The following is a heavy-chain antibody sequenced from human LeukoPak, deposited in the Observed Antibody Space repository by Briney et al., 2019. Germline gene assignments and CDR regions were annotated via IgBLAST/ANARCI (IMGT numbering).Heavy chain of an antibody. CDR1: GASINSGGYS. V-gene: IGHV4-30-2*03. CDR2: IYDSGST. D-gene: IGHD3/OR15-3a*01. CDR3: ARQTGSGLFTLP. J-gene: IGHJ4*02. Sequence: SETLSLTCAVSGASINSGGYSWNWIRQPPGKGLEWIGYIYDSGSTYYSPSLKSRVTIVIDTSKNQISLRLTSVTATDTAMYYCARQTGSGLFTLPGGQGTLVTVSS.